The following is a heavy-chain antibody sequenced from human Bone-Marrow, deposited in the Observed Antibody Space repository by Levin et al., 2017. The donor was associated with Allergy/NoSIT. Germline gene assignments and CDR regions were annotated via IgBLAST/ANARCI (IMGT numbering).Heavy chain of an antibody. CDR1: GFTVSSNY. J-gene: IGHJ4*02. D-gene: IGHD3-10*01. CDR3: ARGWFGELLSH. CDR2: IYSGGST. Sequence: GESLKISCAASGFTVSSNYMSWVRQAPGKGPEWASVIYSGGSTYYADSVKGRFTISRDNSKNTLYLQMNSLRAEDTAVYYCARGWFGELLSHWGQGTLVTVSS. V-gene: IGHV3-53*01.